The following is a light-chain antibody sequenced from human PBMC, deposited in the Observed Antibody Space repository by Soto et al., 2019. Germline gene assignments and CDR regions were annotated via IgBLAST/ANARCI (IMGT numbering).Light chain of an antibody. CDR3: QHYNHWPMYT. V-gene: IGKV3-15*01. J-gene: IGKJ2*01. CDR1: QSVITN. CDR2: GAS. Sequence: ELVMTQSPATLSASPGERATLSCRASQSVITNVAWYQQKPGQAPRLLIYGASTRATGIPARFSGSGSGTEFTLTSSRLQSEDFGVYYCQHYNHWPMYTFGQGTKVEIQ.